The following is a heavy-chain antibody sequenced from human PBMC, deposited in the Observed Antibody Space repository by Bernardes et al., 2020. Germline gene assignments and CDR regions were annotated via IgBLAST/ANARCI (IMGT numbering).Heavy chain of an antibody. CDR2: LNPESGGT. V-gene: IGHV1-8*01. CDR3: ARASDSYASGTCYNGPADF. J-gene: IGHJ4*02. Sequence: AGVKVPRKASGYTFTNYDINWVRQATGQGLEWMAWLNPESGGTGYAQKFQGRITVTRDTSISTSYMELSSLTAEDTAVYYCARASDSYASGTCYNGPADFWGQGTLVTVSS. CDR1: GYTFTNYD. D-gene: IGHD3-10*01.